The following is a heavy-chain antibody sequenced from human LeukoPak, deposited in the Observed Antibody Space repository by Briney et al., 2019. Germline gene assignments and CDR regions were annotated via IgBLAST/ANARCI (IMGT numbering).Heavy chain of an antibody. CDR3: ARCGADVTKFFAG. J-gene: IGHJ4*02. CDR1: GYTFTTYG. V-gene: IGHV1-18*01. D-gene: IGHD4-17*01. Sequence: ASVKASCKASGYTFTTYGISWVRQAPGQGLEWMGWISGRNGNSEYAQKYRDRVTMTTDTSTSTAYMELRSLRSDDSAVYYCARCGADVTKFFAGWGQGTLVTVSS. CDR2: ISGRNGNS.